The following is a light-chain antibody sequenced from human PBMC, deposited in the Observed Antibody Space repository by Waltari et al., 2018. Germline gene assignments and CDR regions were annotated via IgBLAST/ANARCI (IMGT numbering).Light chain of an antibody. Sequence: QPALTQPPSASGSPGQSVTISCTGTSSDIGGYKFVSWYQQHPGKAPKLLIYEVTKRPSGVPCRFSGSKSGNTASLTVSGLQAEDEAEYYCTSYAGSNNLIFGGGTKVTVL. CDR3: TSYAGSNNLI. CDR1: SSDIGGYKF. V-gene: IGLV2-8*01. J-gene: IGLJ2*01. CDR2: EVT.